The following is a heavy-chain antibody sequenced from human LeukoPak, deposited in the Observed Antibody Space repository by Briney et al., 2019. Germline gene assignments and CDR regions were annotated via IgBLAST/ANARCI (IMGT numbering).Heavy chain of an antibody. V-gene: IGHV1-2*02. CDR2: INPNSGGT. CDR3: ANLPGYCSSTSCQSVDY. CDR1: GYTFTSYY. D-gene: IGHD2-2*01. Sequence: ASVKVSCKASGYTFTSYYMHWVRQAPGQGLEWMGWINPNSGGTNYAQKFQGRVTMTRDTSISTAYMELSRLRSDDTAVYYCANLPGYCSSTSCQSVDYWGQGTLVTVSS. J-gene: IGHJ4*02.